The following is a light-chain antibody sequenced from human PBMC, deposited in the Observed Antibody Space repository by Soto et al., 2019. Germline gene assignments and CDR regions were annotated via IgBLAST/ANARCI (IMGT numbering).Light chain of an antibody. V-gene: IGKV1-6*01. CDR3: LQDFNYPWT. Sequence: AIQMTQSPSSLSASVGDRVTITCRASQDIRNDLGWYQQKPGQPPKLLIFAASSLQSGVPSRFSGSGSGTDFTLTISSLHPEDFATYYCLQDFNYPWTFGQGTKVEIE. J-gene: IGKJ1*01. CDR1: QDIRND. CDR2: AAS.